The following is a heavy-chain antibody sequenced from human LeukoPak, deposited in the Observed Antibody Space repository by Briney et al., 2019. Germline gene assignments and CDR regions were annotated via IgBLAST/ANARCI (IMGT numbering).Heavy chain of an antibody. Sequence: SVKVSCKASGGIFSSYAISWVRQAPGQGLESMGGIIPIFGTANYAQKFQGRVTITTDESTSTAYMELSSLRSEDTAVYYCARPRRKGVDTAMVSPFDYWGQGTLVTVSS. V-gene: IGHV1-69*05. D-gene: IGHD5-18*01. CDR2: IIPIFGTA. J-gene: IGHJ4*02. CDR1: GGIFSSYA. CDR3: ARPRRKGVDTAMVSPFDY.